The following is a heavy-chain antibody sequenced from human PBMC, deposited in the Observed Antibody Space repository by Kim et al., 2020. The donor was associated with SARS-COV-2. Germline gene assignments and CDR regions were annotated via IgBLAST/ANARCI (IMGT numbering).Heavy chain of an antibody. V-gene: IGHV5-10-1*01. CDR3: ARRGGYSYGFGETFDY. D-gene: IGHD5-18*01. CDR1: GYSFTSYW. Sequence: GESLKISCKGSGYSFTSYWISWVRQMPGKGLEWMGRIDPSDSYTNYSPSFQGHVTISADKSISTAYLQWSSLKASDTAMYYCARRGGYSYGFGETFDYWGQGTLVTVSS. CDR2: IDPSDSYT. J-gene: IGHJ4*02.